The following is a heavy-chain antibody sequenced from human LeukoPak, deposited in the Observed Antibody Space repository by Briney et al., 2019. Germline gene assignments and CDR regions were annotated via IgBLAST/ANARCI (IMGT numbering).Heavy chain of an antibody. V-gene: IGHV3-23*01. CDR3: AKSRVSYWVPEFDY. Sequence: GGSLRLSCAASGFTLSSYAMNWVRQAPGKGLEWVSAISGSGDSTDYADSVKGRFPISGDNSKNTLYLQMNSLRAEDTAIYYCAKSRVSYWVPEFDYWGQGALVTVSS. CDR1: GFTLSSYA. J-gene: IGHJ4*02. CDR2: ISGSGDST. D-gene: IGHD1-26*01.